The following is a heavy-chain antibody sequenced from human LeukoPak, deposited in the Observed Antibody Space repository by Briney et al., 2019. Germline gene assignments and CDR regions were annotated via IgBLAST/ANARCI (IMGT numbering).Heavy chain of an antibody. CDR2: ISSSSNYI. CDR1: GFTFSSYS. Sequence: PGGSLRLSCAASGFTFSSYSMNWVRQAPGKGLEWVSSISSSSNYIYYADSVKGRFTISRDNAKNSLYLQMNSLRAEDTAVYYCARGSFGYDSSGYYLYYYYYYGMDVWGQGTTVTVSS. D-gene: IGHD3-22*01. J-gene: IGHJ6*02. V-gene: IGHV3-21*01. CDR3: ARGSFGYDSSGYYLYYYYYYGMDV.